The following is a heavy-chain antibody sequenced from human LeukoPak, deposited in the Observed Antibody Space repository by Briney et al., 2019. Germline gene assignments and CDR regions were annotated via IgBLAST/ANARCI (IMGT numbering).Heavy chain of an antibody. CDR2: IYYSGST. V-gene: IGHV4-59*01. CDR1: GGSISSYY. D-gene: IGHD1-1*01. J-gene: IGHJ5*02. CDR3: ARDTTFDP. Sequence: SETLSLTCTVSGGSISSYYWSWIRQPPGKGLEWIGYIYYSGSTNYNPSLKSRVTISVDTSKNQFSLKLSSVTAADTAVYYCARDTTFDPWGRETLVTVSS.